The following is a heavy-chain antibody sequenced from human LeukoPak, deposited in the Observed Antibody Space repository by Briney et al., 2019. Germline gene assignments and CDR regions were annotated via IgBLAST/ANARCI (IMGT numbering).Heavy chain of an antibody. J-gene: IGHJ3*02. CDR2: INPNSGGT. CDR1: GYTFTGYY. V-gene: IGHV1-2*02. CDR3: ARDLYSSGWTDAFDI. Sequence: GASVKVSCKASGYTFTGYYMHWVRQAPGQGLEWMGWINPNSGGTNYAQKFQGRVTMTRDTSISTAYMELCRLRSDDTAVYYCARDLYSSGWTDAFDIWGQGTMVTVSS. D-gene: IGHD6-19*01.